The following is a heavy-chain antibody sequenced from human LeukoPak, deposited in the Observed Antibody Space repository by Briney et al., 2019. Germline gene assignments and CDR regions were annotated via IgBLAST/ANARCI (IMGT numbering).Heavy chain of an antibody. D-gene: IGHD3-3*01. J-gene: IGHJ5*02. CDR3: AREGVRSGYINWFDP. V-gene: IGHV3-48*01. CDR1: GFTFSSYS. CDR2: ISSSSSTI. Sequence: PGGSLRLSCAASGFTFSSYSTNWVRQAPGKGLEWVSYISSSSSTIYYADSVKGRFTISRDNAKNSLYLQMNSLRAEDTAVYYCAREGVRSGYINWFDPWGQGTLVTVSS.